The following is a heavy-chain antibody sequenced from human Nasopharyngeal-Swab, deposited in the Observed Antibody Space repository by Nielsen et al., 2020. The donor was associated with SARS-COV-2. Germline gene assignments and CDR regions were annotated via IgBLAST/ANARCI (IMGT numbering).Heavy chain of an antibody. J-gene: IGHJ6*02. CDR1: GYTFTSYG. V-gene: IGHV1-18*01. CDR2: INAYNGNT. Sequence: ASVKVSCKASGYTFTSYGISWVRQAPGQGLEWMGWINAYNGNTNYAQKLQGRVTMATDTSTSTAYMELRSLRSDDTAVYYCARDSHFSTMVRGVIIYGMDVWGQGTTVTVSS. D-gene: IGHD3-10*01. CDR3: ARDSHFSTMVRGVIIYGMDV.